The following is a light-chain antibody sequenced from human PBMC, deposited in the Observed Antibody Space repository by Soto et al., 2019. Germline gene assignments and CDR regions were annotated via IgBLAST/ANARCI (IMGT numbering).Light chain of an antibody. CDR2: QAS. CDR3: QQYNSCPLT. V-gene: IGKV1-5*03. CDR1: QSTSSY. Sequence: DNPMTQSPSSLAASVGGRANIPCRASQSTSSYLAWYQQKPGKAPKLLIYQASSLETGVPSRFSGSVSGTEFTLTISSLQSEDFAVYYCQQYNSCPLTFGGGTKVDIK. J-gene: IGKJ4*01.